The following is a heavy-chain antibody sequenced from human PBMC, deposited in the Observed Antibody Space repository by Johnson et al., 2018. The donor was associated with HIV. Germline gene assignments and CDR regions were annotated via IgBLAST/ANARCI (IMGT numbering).Heavy chain of an antibody. V-gene: IGHV3-23*04. CDR3: AKVYSVGATLLAAFDI. D-gene: IGHD1-26*01. J-gene: IGHJ3*02. CDR2: MSGSGGST. CDR1: GFTFSRYA. Sequence: VQLVESGGGVFRPGGSLRLSCAASGFTFSRYAMSWVRQAPGKGLEWVSGMSGSGGSTSYADSVKGRFTSSRDNSKNTLYLQMTSLRVEDTAVYYCAKVYSVGATLLAAFDIWGQGTMVTVSS.